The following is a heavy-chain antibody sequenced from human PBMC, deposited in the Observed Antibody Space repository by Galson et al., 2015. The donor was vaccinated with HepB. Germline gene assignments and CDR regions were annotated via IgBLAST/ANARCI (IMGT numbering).Heavy chain of an antibody. D-gene: IGHD4-17*01. Sequence: SLRLSCAASGFTFDDYAMHWVRHAPGKGLEWVSGISWNSGSIGYADSVKGRFTISRDNAKNSLYLQMNSLRAEDTALYYCAKDLSYGSGLDYWGQGTLVTVSS. CDR1: GFTFDDYA. J-gene: IGHJ4*02. V-gene: IGHV3-9*01. CDR3: AKDLSYGSGLDY. CDR2: ISWNSGSI.